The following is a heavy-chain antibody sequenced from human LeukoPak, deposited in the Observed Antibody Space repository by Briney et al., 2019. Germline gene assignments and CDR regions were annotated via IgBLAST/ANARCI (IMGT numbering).Heavy chain of an antibody. CDR1: GFTFSSNG. CDR2: ISYDESNK. CDR3: AKERDWGFDY. J-gene: IGHJ4*02. V-gene: IGHV3-30*18. Sequence: GGSLRLSCAASGFTFSSNGMHWVRQAPGKGLEWVAVISYDESNKYYADSVEGRFPVSRDNSKNTLYLQLNSLKTEDTAVYYCAKERDWGFDYWGQGTLVTVSS. D-gene: IGHD3-16*01.